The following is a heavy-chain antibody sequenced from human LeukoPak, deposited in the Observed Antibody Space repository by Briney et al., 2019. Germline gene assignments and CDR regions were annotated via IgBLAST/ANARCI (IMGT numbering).Heavy chain of an antibody. CDR2: IYTSGST. Sequence: ETLSLTCTVSGGSISSYYWSWIRQPAGKGLEWIGRIYTSGSTNYNPSLKSRVTMSVDTSKNQFSLKLSSVTAAGTAVYYCARALTVTTFYYYYGMDVWGQGTTVTVSS. J-gene: IGHJ6*02. CDR1: GGSISSYY. CDR3: ARALTVTTFYYYYGMDV. V-gene: IGHV4-4*07. D-gene: IGHD4-17*01.